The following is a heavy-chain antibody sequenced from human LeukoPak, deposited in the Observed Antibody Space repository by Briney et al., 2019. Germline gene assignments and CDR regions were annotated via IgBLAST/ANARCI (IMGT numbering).Heavy chain of an antibody. Sequence: GGSLRLSCAASGFTFSSYWISWVRQAPGKGLEWVANIKQDGSEKYYVDSVKGRFTISRDNAKNSLYLQMNSLRAEDTAVYYCARWAAAGLNDYWGQGTLVTVSS. V-gene: IGHV3-7*01. CDR2: IKQDGSEK. J-gene: IGHJ4*02. CDR3: ARWAAAGLNDY. D-gene: IGHD6-13*01. CDR1: GFTFSSYW.